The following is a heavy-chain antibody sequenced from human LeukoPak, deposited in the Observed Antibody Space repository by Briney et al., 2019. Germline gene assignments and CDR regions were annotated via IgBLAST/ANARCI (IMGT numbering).Heavy chain of an antibody. CDR3: ARDKSITGTPNWFDP. Sequence: GGSLRLSCAASGFTFSSYWMSWVRQAPGKGLEWVANIKQDGSEKYYVDSVKGRFTISRDNAKNTLYLQMNSLRAEDTAVYYCARDKSITGTPNWFDPWGRGTLVTVSS. V-gene: IGHV3-7*01. J-gene: IGHJ5*02. CDR2: IKQDGSEK. D-gene: IGHD1-7*01. CDR1: GFTFSSYW.